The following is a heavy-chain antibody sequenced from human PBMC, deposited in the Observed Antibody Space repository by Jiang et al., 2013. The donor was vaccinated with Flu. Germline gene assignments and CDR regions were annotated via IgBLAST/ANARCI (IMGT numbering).Heavy chain of an antibody. CDR3: AREYYYDSSGYWYFDL. CDR2: INPNSGGT. D-gene: IGHD3-22*01. V-gene: IGHV1-2*02. Sequence: VKVSCKASGYTFTGYYMHWVRQAPGQGLEWMGWINPNSGGTNYAQKFQGRVTMTRDTSISTAYMELSRLRSDDTAVYYCAREYYYDSSGYWYFDLWGRGTLVTVSS. CDR1: GYTFTGYY. J-gene: IGHJ2*01.